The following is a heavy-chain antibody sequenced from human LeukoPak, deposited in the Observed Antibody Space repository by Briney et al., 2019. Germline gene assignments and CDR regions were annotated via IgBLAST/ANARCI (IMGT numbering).Heavy chain of an antibody. Sequence: SVKVSCKASGFTFTSSAMQWVRQARGQRLEWIGWIVVGSGNTNYAQKSQERVTITRDMSTSTTYMELSSLRSEDTAVYYCGADLTMVRGVPRWFDPWGQGTLVTVSS. CDR3: GADLTMVRGVPRWFDP. D-gene: IGHD3-10*01. CDR1: GFTFTSSA. J-gene: IGHJ5*02. V-gene: IGHV1-58*02. CDR2: IVVGSGNT.